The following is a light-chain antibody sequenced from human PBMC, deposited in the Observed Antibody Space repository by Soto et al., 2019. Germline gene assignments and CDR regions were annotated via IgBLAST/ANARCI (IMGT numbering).Light chain of an antibody. J-gene: IGKJ4*01. V-gene: IGKV1-39*01. CDR1: KSISSY. CDR3: QQSYSTPPT. CDR2: AAS. Sequence: DIQMTQSPSSLSASVGDRVTITCRASKSISSYLNWYQQKPGKAPKLLIYAASSLQSGVPSRFSGSGSGTDFTLTISSLQPEYFATDYCQQSYSTPPTFGGGTKVEIK.